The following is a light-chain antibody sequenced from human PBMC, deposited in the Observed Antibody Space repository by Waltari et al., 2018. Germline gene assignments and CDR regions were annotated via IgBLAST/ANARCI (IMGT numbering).Light chain of an antibody. CDR3: AAWDDSLNGYV. CDR2: SNN. Sequence: QSVLTQPPSASGTPGQRVTISRSGSSSNIGSNTVTWYQQLPGTAPKLLIDSNNQRPSGVPDRFSGSKSGTSASLAISGLQSEDEADYYCAAWDDSLNGYVFGTGTKVTVL. CDR1: SSNIGSNT. J-gene: IGLJ1*01. V-gene: IGLV1-44*01.